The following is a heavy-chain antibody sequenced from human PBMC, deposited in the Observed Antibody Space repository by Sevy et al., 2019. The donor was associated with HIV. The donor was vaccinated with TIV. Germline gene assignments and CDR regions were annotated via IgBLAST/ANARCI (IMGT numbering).Heavy chain of an antibody. D-gene: IGHD2-2*01. J-gene: IGHJ6*03. V-gene: IGHV3-7*03. CDR3: ARDRQFSSSPSSRARTIYYYYYMDV. Sequence: GGSLRLSCAASGFTFSSYWMSWVRQAPGKGLEWVANIKQDGSEKYYVDSVKGRFNISRDNAKNSLYLKMNSLRAEDTAVYYCARDRQFSSSPSSRARTIYYYYYMDVWGKGTTVTVSS. CDR2: IKQDGSEK. CDR1: GFTFSSYW.